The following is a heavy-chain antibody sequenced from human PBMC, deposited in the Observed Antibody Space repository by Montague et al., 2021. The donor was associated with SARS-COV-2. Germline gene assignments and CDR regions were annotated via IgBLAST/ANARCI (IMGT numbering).Heavy chain of an antibody. J-gene: IGHJ4*02. D-gene: IGHD6-13*01. CDR2: TYYRSKWYN. CDR3: ARSVGASSSSWPLPPHFDY. Sequence: CAISGDSVSSNSAAWSWIRQSPSRGLEWLRRTYYRSKWYNDYALSVKSRITINPDTSKNQFSLQLNSVTPEDTAVYYCARSVGASSSSWPLPPHFDYWGQGTLVTVSS. CDR1: GDSVSSNSAA. V-gene: IGHV6-1*01.